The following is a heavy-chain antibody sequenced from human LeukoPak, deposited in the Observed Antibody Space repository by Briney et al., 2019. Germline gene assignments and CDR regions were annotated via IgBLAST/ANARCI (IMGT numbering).Heavy chain of an antibody. CDR3: ARGGPDVEMATTIDY. CDR2: VHHSGSA. V-gene: IGHV4-59*01. D-gene: IGHD5-24*01. Sequence: SETLSLTCTVSGGSIRSYYWSWIRQPPGKGLEWIGYVHHSGSANYNPSLKSRVTISVDTSKNQFSLKLTSVTAADTAVYYCARGGPDVEMATTIDYWGQGTLVTVSS. CDR1: GGSIRSYY. J-gene: IGHJ4*02.